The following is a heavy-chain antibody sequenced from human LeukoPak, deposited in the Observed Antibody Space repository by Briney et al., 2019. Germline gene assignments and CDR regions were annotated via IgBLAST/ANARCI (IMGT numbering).Heavy chain of an antibody. J-gene: IGHJ4*02. V-gene: IGHV3-33*01. D-gene: IGHD2-15*01. Sequence: GGSLRLSCAASGFTFSSYGMHWVRQAPGKGLEWVAVIWYDGSNKYYTDSVKGRFTISRDNSKNTLCLQMNSLRAEDTAVYYCTRGQYSPDYWGQGTLVTVSS. CDR2: IWYDGSNK. CDR3: TRGQYSPDY. CDR1: GFTFSSYG.